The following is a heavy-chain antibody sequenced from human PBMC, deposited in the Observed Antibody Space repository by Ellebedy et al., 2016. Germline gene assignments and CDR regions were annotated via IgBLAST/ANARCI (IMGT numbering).Heavy chain of an antibody. J-gene: IGHJ4*02. V-gene: IGHV3-23*01. Sequence: TISRDNSKNTLSLQMNRLRAEDTAAYYCAKESGNGYNHFDYWGQGTLVTVSP. CDR3: AKESGNGYNHFDY. D-gene: IGHD5-24*01.